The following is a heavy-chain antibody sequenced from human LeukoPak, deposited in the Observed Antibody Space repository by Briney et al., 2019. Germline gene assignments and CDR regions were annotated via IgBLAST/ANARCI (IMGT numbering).Heavy chain of an antibody. CDR3: AADRRNYYDPRAFDI. CDR2: INPTGGST. J-gene: IGHJ3*02. V-gene: IGHV1-46*01. D-gene: IGHD3-22*01. Sequence: GASVKVSCKASGYTFTSYYMHWVRQAPGQGLEWMGLINPTGGSTGYAQKFQGRVTMTRDMSTSTAYMELSSLRSEDTAVYYCAADRRNYYDPRAFDIWGQGTMVTVSS. CDR1: GYTFTSYY.